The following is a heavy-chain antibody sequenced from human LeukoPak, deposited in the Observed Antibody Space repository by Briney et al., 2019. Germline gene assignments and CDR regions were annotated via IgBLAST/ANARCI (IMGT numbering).Heavy chain of an antibody. CDR3: ARYGLLGLSEINAFDI. V-gene: IGHV4-39*07. CDR1: GFTFTTYW. CDR2: IYYSGST. Sequence: ESLRLSCAASGFTFTTYWMSWVRQAPGKGLEWIGSIYYSGSTYYNPSLKSRVTISVDTSKNQFSLKLSSVTAADTAVYYCARYGLLGLSEINAFDIWGQGTMVTVSS. D-gene: IGHD2-2*01. J-gene: IGHJ3*02.